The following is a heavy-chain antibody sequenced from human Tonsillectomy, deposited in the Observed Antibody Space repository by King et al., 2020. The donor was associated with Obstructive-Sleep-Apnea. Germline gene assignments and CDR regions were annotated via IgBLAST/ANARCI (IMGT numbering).Heavy chain of an antibody. CDR2: MYYSGST. CDR1: GGSITSSSYY. J-gene: IGHJ2*01. V-gene: IGHV4-39*07. D-gene: IGHD1-7*01. CDR3: ARDSRDDWNYGNWYFDL. Sequence: QLQESGPGLVKPSETLSLTCTVSGGSITSSSYYWGWIRQPPGKGLWWIGSMYYSGSTYYNPSLKSRVSISVDTSKKQFSLKRSSVTAADTAVYYCARDSRDDWNYGNWYFDLWGRGTLVTVSS.